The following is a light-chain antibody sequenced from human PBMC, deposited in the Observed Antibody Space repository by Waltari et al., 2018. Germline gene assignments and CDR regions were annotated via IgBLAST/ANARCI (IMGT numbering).Light chain of an antibody. CDR3: QHHTEWLWT. Sequence: REVTQSPATLSLSPGERATLSCRASQNVTTNLAWFQQKPGQTPRLLIYGASTRATEIPAMFSGSGSGSDFTRTINGTQSEDFAVYYCQHHTEWLWTLGQGTKVEI. CDR2: GAS. CDR1: QNVTTN. V-gene: IGKV3-15*01. J-gene: IGKJ1*01.